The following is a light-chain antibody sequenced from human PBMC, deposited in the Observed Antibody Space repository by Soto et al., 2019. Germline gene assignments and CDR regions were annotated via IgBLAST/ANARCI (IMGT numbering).Light chain of an antibody. CDR3: QQANSFPFT. Sequence: DIQMTQSPSSVSASVGDRVTITCRASQGISSCLAWYQQKPGKAPNLLIDAASSWQSGVPSRFSGSGSGTDFTLTISSLQPEDFATYYCQQANSFPFTFGPGTKVHIK. CDR2: AAS. J-gene: IGKJ3*01. V-gene: IGKV1D-12*01. CDR1: QGISSC.